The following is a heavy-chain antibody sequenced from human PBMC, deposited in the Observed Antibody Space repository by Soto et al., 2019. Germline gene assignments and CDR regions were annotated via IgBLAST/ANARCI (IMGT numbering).Heavy chain of an antibody. CDR3: AKSQGERQLVDAFDI. CDR1: GGMFSSYV. CDR2: ISGTGGST. D-gene: IGHD1-1*01. J-gene: IGHJ3*02. V-gene: IGHV3-23*01. Sequence: PGGSLRLSCEASGGMFSSYVMNWVRQAPGKGLEWVSGISGTGGSTKYADFVQGRFTVSRDNFKNVLNLQMNSLTAEDTAVYYCAKSQGERQLVDAFDIWGQGTMVTVSS.